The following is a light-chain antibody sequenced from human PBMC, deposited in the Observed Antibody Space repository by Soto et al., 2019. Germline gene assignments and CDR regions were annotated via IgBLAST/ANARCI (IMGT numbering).Light chain of an antibody. Sequence: QSALTQPASVSGSPGQSITISCTGSSSDVGGYNYVSWYQQHPGKAPKLMIYDVSNRPSGVSNRFSGSKSGNTASLTISGLQAEDEAVFYCSSYTSRSTFVFRSGTKVTVL. CDR1: SSDVGGYNY. J-gene: IGLJ1*01. CDR2: DVS. CDR3: SSYTSRSTFV. V-gene: IGLV2-14*01.